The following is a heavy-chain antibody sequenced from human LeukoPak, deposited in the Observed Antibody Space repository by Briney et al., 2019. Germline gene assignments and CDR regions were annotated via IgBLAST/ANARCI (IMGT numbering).Heavy chain of an antibody. D-gene: IGHD6-13*01. J-gene: IGHJ5*02. CDR3: ARKYSYTSSWLS. V-gene: IGHV4-38-2*01. CDR1: GYSISSGYY. Sequence: SETLSLTCAVSGYSISSGYYWGWIRQPPGKGLEWIGSIYHSGSTYYNPSLKSRGTISVDTSKNQFSLKLSSVTAADTAVYYCARKYSYTSSWLSWGQGTLVTVSS. CDR2: IYHSGST.